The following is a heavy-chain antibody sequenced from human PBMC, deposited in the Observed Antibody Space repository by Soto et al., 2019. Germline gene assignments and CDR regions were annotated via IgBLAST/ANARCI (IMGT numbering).Heavy chain of an antibody. CDR1: GFTFGNFW. V-gene: IGHV3-74*03. J-gene: IGHJ4*02. Sequence: GGSLRLSCSDSGFTFGNFWIHWVRQAPGKGLEWVSHIGPDGTDIVYADSMKGRFTISRDNAKNSLYLEMNSLRAEDTAVYYCARESEDLTSNFDYWGQGTLVTVSS. CDR3: ARESEDLTSNFDY. CDR2: IGPDGTDI.